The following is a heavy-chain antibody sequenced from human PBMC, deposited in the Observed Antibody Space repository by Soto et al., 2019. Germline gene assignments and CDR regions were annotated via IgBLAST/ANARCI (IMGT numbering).Heavy chain of an antibody. J-gene: IGHJ6*02. V-gene: IGHV4-59*01. CDR2: IYYSGST. CDR1: GGSISSDY. Sequence: SETLSLTCTVSGGSISSDYWSWIRQPPGKGLEWIGYIYYSGSTNYNPSLKSRVTISVDTSKNQFSLKLSSVTAADTAVYYCARDNWNRDYYYYGMDVWGQGTTVT. CDR3: ARDNWNRDYYYYGMDV. D-gene: IGHD1-20*01.